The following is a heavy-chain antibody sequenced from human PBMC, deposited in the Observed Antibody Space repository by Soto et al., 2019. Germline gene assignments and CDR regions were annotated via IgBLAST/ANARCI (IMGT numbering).Heavy chain of an antibody. Sequence: SETLSLTCAVYGGSFSGYYWSWIRQPPGKGLEWIGEINHSGSTNYNPSLKSRATISVDTSKNQFSLKLSSVTAADTAVYYCARAGWTEAKYYYYYYMDVWGKGTTVTVAS. V-gene: IGHV4-34*01. CDR2: INHSGST. J-gene: IGHJ6*03. CDR3: ARAGWTEAKYYYYYYMDV. D-gene: IGHD2-15*01. CDR1: GGSFSGYY.